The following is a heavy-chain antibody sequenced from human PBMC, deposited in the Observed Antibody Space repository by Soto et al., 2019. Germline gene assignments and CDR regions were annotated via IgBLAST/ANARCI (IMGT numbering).Heavy chain of an antibody. J-gene: IGHJ6*02. D-gene: IGHD1-1*01. CDR3: AAPFPTGTHYYYYGMDV. CDR2: IVVGSGNT. V-gene: IGHV1-58*01. CDR1: GFTFTSSA. Sequence: SVKVSCKASGFTFTSSAVQWVRQARGQRLEWIGWIVVGSGNTNYAQKFQERVTITRDMSTSTAYMELSSLRSEDTAVYYRAAPFPTGTHYYYYGMDVWGQGTTVTVSS.